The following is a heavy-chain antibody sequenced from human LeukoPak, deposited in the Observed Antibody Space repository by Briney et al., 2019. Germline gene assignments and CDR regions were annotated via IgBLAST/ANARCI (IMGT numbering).Heavy chain of an antibody. CDR1: GYSISNGYY. D-gene: IGHD4-23*01. V-gene: IGHV4-38-2*01. J-gene: IGHJ2*01. CDR3: ARGKTVEAPPGYFDL. CDR2: VYHSGNM. Sequence: SETLSLTCAVSGYSISNGYYWGWIRQPPGKGLEWIGSVYHSGNMHYNPSLKSRVTISVDTSKNQFSLSLSSVTAADTALYHCARGKTVEAPPGYFDLWGRGTRVTVSS.